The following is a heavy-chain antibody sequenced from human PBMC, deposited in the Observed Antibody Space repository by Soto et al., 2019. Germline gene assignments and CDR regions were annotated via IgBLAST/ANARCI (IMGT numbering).Heavy chain of an antibody. V-gene: IGHV3-7*02. D-gene: IGHD3-3*01. Sequence: EVPLAESGGGLVQPGGSLRLSCTASGFTFSNYWMTWVRQAPGAGLEWVASINHDGSEKYYLDSVTGRFTITRDNTENSLYLQINSLRVEDTAVYYCASPEWLDASIDICGQGTMVTVSS. CDR3: ASPEWLDASIDI. CDR1: GFTFSNYW. CDR2: INHDGSEK. J-gene: IGHJ3*02.